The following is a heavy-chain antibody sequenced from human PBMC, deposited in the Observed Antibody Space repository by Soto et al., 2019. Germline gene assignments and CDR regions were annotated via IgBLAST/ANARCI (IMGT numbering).Heavy chain of an antibody. V-gene: IGHV3-66*01. D-gene: IGHD3-22*01. CDR2: IYRGTT. CDR3: ARDVDRRDYDSTGYSFDY. Sequence: EVQLVESGGGLVQPGGSLRLSCAASGFTVSDNYMNWVRQAPGKGLEWVAVIYRGTTYYADSVKGRFTISRDNSKNTLYLQRSSLRPEDTAAYYCARDVDRRDYDSTGYSFDYWGQGTLVAVSS. CDR1: GFTVSDNY. J-gene: IGHJ4*02.